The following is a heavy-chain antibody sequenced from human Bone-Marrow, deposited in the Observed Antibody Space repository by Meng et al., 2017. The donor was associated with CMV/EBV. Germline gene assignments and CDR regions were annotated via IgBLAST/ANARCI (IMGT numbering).Heavy chain of an antibody. D-gene: IGHD2-21*01. CDR1: GGSFSGYY. CDR3: ARGLWARFDP. CDR2: INHSGST. V-gene: IGHV4-34*01. J-gene: IGHJ5*02. Sequence: ESLKISCAVYGGSFSGYYWSWIRQPPGKGLEWIGEINHSGSTNYNPSLKSRVTISVDTSKNQFSLKLSSVTAADTAVYYCARGLWARFDPWGQGTLVTASS.